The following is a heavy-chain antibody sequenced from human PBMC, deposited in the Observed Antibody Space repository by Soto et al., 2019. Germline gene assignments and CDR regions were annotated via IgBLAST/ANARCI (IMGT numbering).Heavy chain of an antibody. Sequence: SQTLSLTCAISGDSVSSDITSWNLIRQSPSRGLEWLGRTYYRSKWFHDYAASVKSRITINPDTSKNQFSLELNSMTPEDTAVYYCARGNALDVWGQGTVVTV. V-gene: IGHV6-1*01. CDR1: GDSVSSDITS. CDR2: TYYRSKWFH. CDR3: ARGNALDV. D-gene: IGHD3-10*01. J-gene: IGHJ3*01.